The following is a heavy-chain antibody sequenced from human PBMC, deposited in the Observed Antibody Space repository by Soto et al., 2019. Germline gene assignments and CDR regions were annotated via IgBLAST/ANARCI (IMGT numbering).Heavy chain of an antibody. CDR1: GYTFTSYG. J-gene: IGHJ6*02. D-gene: IGHD6-19*01. Sequence: ASVKVSCKASGYTFTSYGISWVRQAPGQGLEWMGWISAYNGNTDYAQKLQGRVTMTTDTSTSTAYMELRSLRSDDTAVYYCAREVVTSGWFYYYGMDVWGQGTTVTVSS. CDR2: ISAYNGNT. CDR3: AREVVTSGWFYYYGMDV. V-gene: IGHV1-18*01.